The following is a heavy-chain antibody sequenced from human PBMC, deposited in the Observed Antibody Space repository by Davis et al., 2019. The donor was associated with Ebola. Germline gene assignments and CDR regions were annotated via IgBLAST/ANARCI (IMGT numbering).Heavy chain of an antibody. V-gene: IGHV4-59*01. CDR2: IYSSGST. Sequence: MPSETLSLTCTVSGGSISIYYWSWIRQPPGKGLEWIGYIYSSGSTNYNPSLKSRLTISVDTSKNQFSLKLSSVTAADTAVYYCARASPPYSYDNYYYMDVWGKGTTVTVSS. CDR3: ARASPPYSYDNYYYMDV. CDR1: GGSISIYY. J-gene: IGHJ6*03. D-gene: IGHD5-18*01.